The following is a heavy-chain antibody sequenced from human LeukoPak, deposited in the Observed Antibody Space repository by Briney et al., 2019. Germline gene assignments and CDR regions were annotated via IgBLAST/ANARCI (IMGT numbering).Heavy chain of an antibody. CDR3: AKRGAEVGTTVAPGDY. CDR1: GFTVSSNY. Sequence: GGSQRLSCAASGFTVSSNYMSWVRQAPGKGLEWVSVIYSGGSTYYADSVKGRFTISRDNSKNTLYLQMNSLRAEDTAVYYCAKRGAEVGTTVAPGDYWGQGTLLTVSS. CDR2: IYSGGST. V-gene: IGHV3-66*04. J-gene: IGHJ4*02. D-gene: IGHD1-26*01.